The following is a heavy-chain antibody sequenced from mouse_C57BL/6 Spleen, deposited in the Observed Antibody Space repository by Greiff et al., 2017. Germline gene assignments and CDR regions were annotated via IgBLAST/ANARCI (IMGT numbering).Heavy chain of an antibody. Sequence: VQLQQSGAELVRPGASVTLSCKASGYTFTDYEMHWVKQTPVHGLEWIGAIDPETGGTAYNQKFKGKAILTADKSSSTAYMELRSLTSEDAAVYYCTRSGVPPVVESPPFGRCGEGTLVIVSA. V-gene: IGHV1-15*01. CDR2: IDPETGGT. CDR1: GYTFTDYE. D-gene: IGHD1-1*01. J-gene: IGHJ3*01. CDR3: TRSGVPPVVESPPFGR.